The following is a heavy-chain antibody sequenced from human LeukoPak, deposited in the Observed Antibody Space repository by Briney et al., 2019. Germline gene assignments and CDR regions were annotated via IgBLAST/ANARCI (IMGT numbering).Heavy chain of an antibody. V-gene: IGHV1-69*04. Sequence: SLKVSCKASGGTFSSYAISWVRQTPGQGLEWMGRIIPILGIANYAQKFQRRVTITADKSTSTAYMELSSVRSEDTAVYYCAREHTVTRGIDYWGQGTLVTVSS. CDR2: IIPILGIA. J-gene: IGHJ4*02. CDR3: AREHTVTRGIDY. D-gene: IGHD4-17*01. CDR1: GGTFSSYA.